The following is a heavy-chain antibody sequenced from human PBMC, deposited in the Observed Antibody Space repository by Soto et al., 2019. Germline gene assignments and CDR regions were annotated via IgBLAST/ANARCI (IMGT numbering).Heavy chain of an antibody. CDR3: ARRVPAARIDYYYMDV. Sequence: QVQLQESGPGLVKPSQTLSLTCTVSGGSISSGGYYWSWIRQHPGKGLEWIGYIYYSGSTYYNPCLKSRVTISVDTSKNQFSLKLSSVTAADTAVYYCARRVPAARIDYYYMDVWGKGTTVTVSS. CDR2: IYYSGST. V-gene: IGHV4-31*03. J-gene: IGHJ6*03. CDR1: GGSISSGGYY. D-gene: IGHD2-2*01.